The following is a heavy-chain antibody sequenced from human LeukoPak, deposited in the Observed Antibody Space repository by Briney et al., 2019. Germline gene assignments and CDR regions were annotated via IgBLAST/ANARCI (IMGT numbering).Heavy chain of an antibody. J-gene: IGHJ5*02. Sequence: PGGSLRLSCAVSGFTFNEYVMSWVRPAPGSGLEWVSAVSSSGFSTYYADSVKGRFTISRDNSKNTLYLQMNSLRAEDTAVYYCAKDLTNLRITTNWFDPWGQGTLVTVSS. CDR3: AKDLTNLRITTNWFDP. CDR2: VSSSGFST. CDR1: GFTFNEYV. D-gene: IGHD3-10*01. V-gene: IGHV3-23*01.